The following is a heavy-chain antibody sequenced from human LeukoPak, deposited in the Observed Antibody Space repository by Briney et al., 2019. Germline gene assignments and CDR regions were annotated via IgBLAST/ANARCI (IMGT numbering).Heavy chain of an antibody. J-gene: IGHJ4*02. V-gene: IGHV1-2*06. CDR2: INPNSGDT. CDR3: ARMNWDDSSGYYGPHFDY. Sequence: ASVKVSCRASGYTFTDYYMHWVRQAPGQGLEWMGRINPNSGDTNYAQKFQGRVTMTRDTSISTAYMELSRLRYDTAVYYCARMNWDDSSGYYGPHFDYWGQGTLVTVSS. D-gene: IGHD3-22*01. CDR1: GYTFTDYY.